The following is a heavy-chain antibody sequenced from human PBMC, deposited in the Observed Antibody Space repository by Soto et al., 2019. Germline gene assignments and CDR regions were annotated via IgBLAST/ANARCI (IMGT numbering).Heavy chain of an antibody. J-gene: IGHJ4*02. CDR1: GFTFSSYS. CDR2: ISSSSTI. CDR3: ARDHVRYYYDSSGYYYFDY. V-gene: IGHV3-48*02. D-gene: IGHD3-22*01. Sequence: PGGSLRLSCAASGFTFSSYSMNWVRQAPGKGLEWVSYISSSSTIYYADSVKGRFTISRDNAKNSLYLQMNSLRDEDTAVYYCARDHVRYYYDSSGYYYFDYWGQGTLVTVSS.